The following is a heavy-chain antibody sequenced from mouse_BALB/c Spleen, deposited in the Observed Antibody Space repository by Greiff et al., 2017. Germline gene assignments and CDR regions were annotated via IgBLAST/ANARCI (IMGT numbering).Heavy chain of an antibody. Sequence: EVQGVESGGGLVQPGGSRKLSCAASGFTFSSFGMHWVRQAPEKGLEWVAYISSGSSTIYYADTVKGRFTISRDNPKNTLFLQMTSLRSEDTAMYYCARDPMITASMDYWGQGTSVTVSS. V-gene: IGHV5-17*02. CDR1: GFTFSSFG. CDR2: ISSGSSTI. J-gene: IGHJ4*01. D-gene: IGHD2-4*01. CDR3: ARDPMITASMDY.